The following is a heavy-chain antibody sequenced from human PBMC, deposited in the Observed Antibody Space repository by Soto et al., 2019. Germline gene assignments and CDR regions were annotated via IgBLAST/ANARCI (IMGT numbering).Heavy chain of an antibody. Sequence: SETLSLTCAVYGGSFSGYYWSWIRQPPGKGLEWIGEINHSGSTNYNPSLKSRVTISVDTSKNQFSLKLSSVTAADTAVYYCARGVLRYFDRLAWFDPWGQGTLVTVSS. CDR1: GGSFSGYY. J-gene: IGHJ5*02. D-gene: IGHD3-9*01. V-gene: IGHV4-34*01. CDR3: ARGVLRYFDRLAWFDP. CDR2: INHSGST.